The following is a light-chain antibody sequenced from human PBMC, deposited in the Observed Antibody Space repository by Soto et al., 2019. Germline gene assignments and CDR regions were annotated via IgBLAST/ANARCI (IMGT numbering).Light chain of an antibody. Sequence: IQLTQSPSSLSASVGDRVTITCRASQGISSYLAWYQQKPGKAPKLLIYAASTLPSGVPSRFSGSGSGTDFTLTISSLQPEDFATYYCQQLNSYPLTFGGGTKVKIK. J-gene: IGKJ4*01. CDR3: QQLNSYPLT. V-gene: IGKV1-9*01. CDR2: AAS. CDR1: QGISSY.